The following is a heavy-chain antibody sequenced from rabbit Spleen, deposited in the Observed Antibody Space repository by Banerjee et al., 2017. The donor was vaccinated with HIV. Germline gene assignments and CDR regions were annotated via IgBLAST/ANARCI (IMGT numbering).Heavy chain of an antibody. CDR2: IWTGSAGA. Sequence: QEQLEESGGGLVKPEGSLTLTCKASGFSFSSGYDTCWVRQAPGKGLEWIGYIWTGSAGAWYASWAKGRFTISKTSTTVTLQMTSLTAADTATYFCARDLAGVIGWNFGWWGQGTLVTVS. D-gene: IGHD4-1*01. CDR3: ARDLAGVIGWNFGW. J-gene: IGHJ4*01. V-gene: IGHV1S45*01. CDR1: GFSFSSGYD.